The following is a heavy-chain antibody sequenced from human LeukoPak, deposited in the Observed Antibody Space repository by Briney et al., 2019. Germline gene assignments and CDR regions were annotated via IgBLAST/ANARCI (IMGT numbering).Heavy chain of an antibody. CDR2: IYYSGIT. D-gene: IGHD2-15*01. CDR3: GGDGGRPIEKVFDY. J-gene: IGHJ4*02. Sequence: PSETLSLTCTVSGDSISSSSYYWGWIRQPPGKGLEWIGSIYYSGITYYSPSLRSRVTISVDTSKNQFSLKLTSVTAADTAVYYCGGDGGRPIEKVFDYWGQGTLVTVSS. V-gene: IGHV4-39*02. CDR1: GDSISSSSYY.